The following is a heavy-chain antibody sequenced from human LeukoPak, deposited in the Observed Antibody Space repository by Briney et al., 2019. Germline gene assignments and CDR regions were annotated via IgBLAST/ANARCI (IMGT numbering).Heavy chain of an antibody. CDR3: ARTNSGSYFSRLDFDY. CDR2: IYHSGST. V-gene: IGHV4-4*02. Sequence: SGTLSLTCAVSGGSISSSNWWSWVRQPPGKGLEWIGEIYHSGSTNYNPSLKSRVIISVDKSKNQFSLKLSSVTAADSAVYYCARTNSGSYFSRLDFDYWGQGTLVTVSS. CDR1: GGSISSSNW. J-gene: IGHJ4*02. D-gene: IGHD1-26*01.